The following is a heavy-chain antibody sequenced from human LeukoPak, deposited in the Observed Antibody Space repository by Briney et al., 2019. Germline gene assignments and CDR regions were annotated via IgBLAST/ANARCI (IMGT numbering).Heavy chain of an antibody. V-gene: IGHV3-48*01. CDR1: GFTFSSYH. J-gene: IGHJ4*02. Sequence: QAGGSLRLSCVGSGFTFSSYHMNWVRQAPGKGLEWVSYISSSSSTIYYADSVKGRFTISRDNAKNSLYLQTNSLRAEDTAVYYCARAQYYSDSTGYYYLHYRGQGTLVTVSS. CDR3: ARAQYYSDSTGYYYLHY. CDR2: ISSSSSTI. D-gene: IGHD3-22*01.